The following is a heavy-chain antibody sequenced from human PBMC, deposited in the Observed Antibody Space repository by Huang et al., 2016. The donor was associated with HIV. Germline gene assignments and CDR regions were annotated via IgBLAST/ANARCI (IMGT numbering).Heavy chain of an antibody. CDR1: GFIFSNYN. CDR2: ISSSSSYR. J-gene: IGHJ4*02. D-gene: IGHD2-2*02. V-gene: IGHV3-21*01. CDR3: ANFAIGDY. Sequence: EVQLVESGGGLVKPGGSLRLSCAASGFIFSNYNMNWVRQAPGKGLEWVSSISSSSSYRYYADSVKGRFTISRDNAKNSLYLQMNSLRAEDTAVYYCANFAIGDYWGQGTRVTVSS.